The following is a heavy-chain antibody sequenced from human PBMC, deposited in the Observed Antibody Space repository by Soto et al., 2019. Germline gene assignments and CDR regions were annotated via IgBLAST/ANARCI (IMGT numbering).Heavy chain of an antibody. CDR3: AAPPRGFYYDSSGYPLV. J-gene: IGHJ4*02. CDR1: GFTFSSYA. CDR2: ISGSGGST. V-gene: IGHV3-23*01. D-gene: IGHD3-22*01. Sequence: PGGPLRLSCAASGFTFSSYAMSWVHQAPGKGLEWVSTISGSGGSTYYADSVKGRFTISRDNSKNTLYLQMNSLRAEDTAVYYCAAPPRGFYYDSSGYPLVWGQGTLVTVSS.